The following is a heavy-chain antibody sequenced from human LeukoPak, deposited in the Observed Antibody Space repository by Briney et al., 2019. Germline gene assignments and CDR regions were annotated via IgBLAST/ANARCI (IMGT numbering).Heavy chain of an antibody. D-gene: IGHD2-21*02. J-gene: IGHJ4*02. V-gene: IGHV1-18*01. CDR1: GYNFSKYG. Sequence: ASVKVSCKASGYNFSKYGFSWVRQTPGQGLEWLGWISADNGNTDYAQKVQGRVTMTTDTSTTTAYMELRRLKSDDTAVYYCARDQSGSLIFGGYYFDFWGQGTPVTVSS. CDR2: ISADNGNT. CDR3: ARDQSGSLIFGGYYFDF.